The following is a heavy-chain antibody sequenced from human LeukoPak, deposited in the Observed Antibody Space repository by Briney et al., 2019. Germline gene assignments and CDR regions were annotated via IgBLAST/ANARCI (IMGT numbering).Heavy chain of an antibody. Sequence: SETPSLTCTVSGGSISSSSYYWGWIRQPPGKGLEWIGSIYYSGSTYYNPSLKSRVTISVDTSKNQFSLKLSSVTAADTAVYYCARPRSGSYYPYYFDYWGQGTLVTVSS. J-gene: IGHJ4*02. V-gene: IGHV4-39*01. D-gene: IGHD1-26*01. CDR1: GGSISSSSYY. CDR2: IYYSGST. CDR3: ARPRSGSYYPYYFDY.